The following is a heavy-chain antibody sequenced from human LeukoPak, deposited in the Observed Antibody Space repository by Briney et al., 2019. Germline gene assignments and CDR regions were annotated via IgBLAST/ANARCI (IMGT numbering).Heavy chain of an antibody. CDR3: ARSGRMTTVTNHFDY. CDR2: ISSNGGST. J-gene: IGHJ4*02. Sequence: PGGSLRLSCAASGFTFSSYAMHWVRQAPGKGLEYVSAISSNGGSTYYANSVKGRFTISRDNSKNTLYLQMGSLRAEDMAVYYCARSGRMTTVTNHFDYWGQGTLVTVSS. CDR1: GFTFSSYA. D-gene: IGHD4-17*01. V-gene: IGHV3-64*01.